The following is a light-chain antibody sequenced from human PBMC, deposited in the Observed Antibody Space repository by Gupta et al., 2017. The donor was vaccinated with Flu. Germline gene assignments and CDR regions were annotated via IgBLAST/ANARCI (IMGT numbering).Light chain of an antibody. V-gene: IGKV3-15*01. CDR2: GAS. CDR3: QQYNNWPLT. CDR1: QSVSSN. Sequence: SPGERATLSCRASQSVSSNLAWYQQKPGQAPRLLIYGASTRATGIPARFSGSGSGTEFTLTISSLQSEDFAVYYCQQYNNWPLTFGGGTKVEIK. J-gene: IGKJ4*01.